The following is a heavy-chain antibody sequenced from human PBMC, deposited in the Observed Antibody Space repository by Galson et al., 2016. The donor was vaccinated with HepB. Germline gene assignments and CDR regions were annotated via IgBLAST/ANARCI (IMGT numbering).Heavy chain of an antibody. CDR2: IARSGNI. Sequence: SETLSLTCTVSGYSISSDYFWGWIRQPPVKGLEWIGTIARSGNIHYNPSLKSRVTMSVGTSKNQFSLKLSSVTASDTAVYYCVTRNPSSASDYWGQGTLVTVSS. CDR1: GYSISSDYF. J-gene: IGHJ4*02. CDR3: VTRNPSSASDY. D-gene: IGHD1-14*01. V-gene: IGHV4-38-2*02.